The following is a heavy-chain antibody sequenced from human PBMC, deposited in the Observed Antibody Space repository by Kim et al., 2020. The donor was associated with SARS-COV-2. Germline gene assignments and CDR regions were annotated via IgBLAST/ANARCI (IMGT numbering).Heavy chain of an antibody. D-gene: IGHD3-9*01. J-gene: IGHJ4*02. V-gene: IGHV4-59*11. CDR2: ISYSGSF. CDR1: GGSISSHY. Sequence: SETLSLTCTVSGGSISSHYWSWVRQPPGKGLEWVAYISYSGSFNYNPSLKSRVTISKETSKNKFSLRLRSVTAADTAIYYCASSGTITYYDIYFWGQGTLVTVSS. CDR3: ASSGTITYYDIYF.